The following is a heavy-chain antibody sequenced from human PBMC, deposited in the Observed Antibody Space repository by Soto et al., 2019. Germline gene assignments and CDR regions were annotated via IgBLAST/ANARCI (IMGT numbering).Heavy chain of an antibody. D-gene: IGHD2-15*01. CDR1: GYTFTSYG. CDR3: ARDLWALAVTPAFDY. Sequence: ASVKVSCKASGYTFTSYGISWVRQAPGQGLEWMGWISAYNGNTNYAQKLQGRVTMTTDTSTSTAYMELRSLRSDDTAVYYCARDLWALAVTPAFDYWGQGTLVTVSS. V-gene: IGHV1-18*01. J-gene: IGHJ4*02. CDR2: ISAYNGNT.